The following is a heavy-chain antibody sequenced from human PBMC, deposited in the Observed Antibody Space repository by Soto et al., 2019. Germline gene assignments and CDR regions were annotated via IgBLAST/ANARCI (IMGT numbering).Heavy chain of an antibody. D-gene: IGHD3-22*01. CDR2: ISGSGGST. V-gene: IGHV3-23*01. CDR3: GKEITDYDSSGYYDY. J-gene: IGHJ4*02. Sequence: GGSLRLSCAASGFTFSSYAMSWVRQAPGKGLEWVSAISGSGGSTYYADSVKGRFTISRDNSKNTLYLQMNSLRAEDTAVYYCGKEITDYDSSGYYDYWGQGTLVTVSS. CDR1: GFTFSSYA.